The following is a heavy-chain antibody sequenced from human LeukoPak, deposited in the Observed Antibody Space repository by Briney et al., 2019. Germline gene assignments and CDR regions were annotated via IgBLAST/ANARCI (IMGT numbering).Heavy chain of an antibody. V-gene: IGHV4-34*01. CDR3: ARQRRRITMIVVGLGAFDI. CDR2: INHSGST. Sequence: PSETLSLTCAVYGGSFSGYYWSWIRQPPGKGLEWIGEINHSGSTNYNPSLKSRVTISVDTSKNQFSLKLSSVTAADTAVYYCARQRRRITMIVVGLGAFDIWGQGTMVTVSS. CDR1: GGSFSGYY. D-gene: IGHD3-22*01. J-gene: IGHJ3*02.